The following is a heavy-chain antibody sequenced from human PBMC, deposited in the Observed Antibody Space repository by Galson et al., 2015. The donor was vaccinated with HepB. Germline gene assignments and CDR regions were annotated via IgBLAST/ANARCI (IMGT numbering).Heavy chain of an antibody. CDR1: GGSITSYY. D-gene: IGHD3-22*01. J-gene: IGHJ2*01. CDR3: ARLTSYYYDSSAYYQGGYFNL. Sequence: SETLSLTCTVSGGSITSYYWSWIRQTPGRGLEWIGYISDSGNTNQNPSLKGRVTISVDMSKSQFSLKLNSVTAADTAVYYCARLTSYYYDSSAYYQGGYFNLWGRGALVTVSS. CDR2: ISDSGNT. V-gene: IGHV4-59*08.